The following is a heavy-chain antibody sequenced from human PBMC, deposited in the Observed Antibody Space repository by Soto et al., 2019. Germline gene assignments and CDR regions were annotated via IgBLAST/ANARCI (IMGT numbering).Heavy chain of an antibody. D-gene: IGHD6-13*01. Sequence: GGSLRLSCTASGFTFGDYAMSWFRQAPGKGLEWVGFIRSKAYGGTTEYAASVKGRFTISSVDSKSIAYLQMNSLKTEDTAVYYCTPMGIAAYYFDYWGQGTLVTVSS. V-gene: IGHV3-49*03. J-gene: IGHJ4*02. CDR3: TPMGIAAYYFDY. CDR1: GFTFGDYA. CDR2: IRSKAYGGTT.